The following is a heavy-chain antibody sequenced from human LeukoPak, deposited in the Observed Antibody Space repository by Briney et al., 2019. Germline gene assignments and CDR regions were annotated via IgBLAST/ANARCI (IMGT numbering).Heavy chain of an antibody. CDR3: ARAYLIDY. J-gene: IGHJ4*02. CDR1: GFTLSSYY. V-gene: IGHV3-7*04. Sequence: PGGSLRLSCAASGFTLSSYYMSWVRQAPGKGLEWVANIKQDGSEKYYVDSVKGRFTISRDNAKNSLYLQMNSLRAEDTAVYYCARAYLIDYWGQGTLVTVSS. CDR2: IKQDGSEK.